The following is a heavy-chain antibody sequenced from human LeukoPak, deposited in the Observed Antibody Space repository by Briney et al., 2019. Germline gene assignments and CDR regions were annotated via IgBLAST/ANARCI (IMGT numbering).Heavy chain of an antibody. Sequence: GASVKVSCKASGGTFSSYAISWVRQAPGQGLEWMGGIIPIFGTANYAQKFQGRVTITADESTSTAYMELSSLRSEDTAVYYCARAVVPAAIPGGNAFDIWGQGTMVTVSS. CDR2: IIPIFGTA. J-gene: IGHJ3*02. CDR3: ARAVVPAAIPGGNAFDI. D-gene: IGHD2-2*02. CDR1: GGTFSSYA. V-gene: IGHV1-69*13.